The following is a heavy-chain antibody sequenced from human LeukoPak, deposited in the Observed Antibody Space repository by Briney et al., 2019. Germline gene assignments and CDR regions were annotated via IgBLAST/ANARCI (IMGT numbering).Heavy chain of an antibody. V-gene: IGHV3-48*03. CDR3: ARGLTIEHWFDP. J-gene: IGHJ5*02. CDR1: GFTFSNYE. D-gene: IGHD3-10*01. Sequence: GSLRLSCAASGFTFSNYEMNWVRQAPGKGLEWVSYISSSGGTIHYADSVKGRFTISRDNAKNSLYLQMNSLRAEDTAVYYCARGLTIEHWFDPWGQGTLVTVSS. CDR2: ISSSGGTI.